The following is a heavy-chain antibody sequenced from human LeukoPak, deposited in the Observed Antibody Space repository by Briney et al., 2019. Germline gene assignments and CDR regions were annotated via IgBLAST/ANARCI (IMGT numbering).Heavy chain of an antibody. CDR1: GGTFSSYA. V-gene: IGHV1-69*04. D-gene: IGHD3-3*01. CDR2: IIPILGIA. Sequence: GSSVKVSCKASGGTFSSYAISWVRQAPGQGLEWMGRIIPILGIANYAQKFQGRVTIAADKSTSTAYMELSSLRSEDTAVNYCARDFTYYDFWSGYKLDYWGQGTLVTVSS. CDR3: ARDFTYYDFWSGYKLDY. J-gene: IGHJ4*02.